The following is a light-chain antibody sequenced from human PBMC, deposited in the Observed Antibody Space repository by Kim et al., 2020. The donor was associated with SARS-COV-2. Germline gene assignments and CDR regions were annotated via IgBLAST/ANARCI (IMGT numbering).Light chain of an antibody. J-gene: IGKJ5*01. CDR2: WAS. CDR1: QSVLYSSNNKNY. CDR3: QQYYSTPPIT. V-gene: IGKV4-1*01. Sequence: DIVMTQSPDSLAVSLGERATINCKSSQSVLYSSNNKNYLAWYQQKPGQPPKLLIYWASTRESGVPDRFSGSGSGTDFTLPISSLQAEDVAVSYCQQYYSTPPITFGQGTRLEIK.